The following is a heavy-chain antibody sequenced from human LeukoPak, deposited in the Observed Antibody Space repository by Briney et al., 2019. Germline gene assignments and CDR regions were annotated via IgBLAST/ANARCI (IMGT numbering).Heavy chain of an antibody. V-gene: IGHV3-30*02. J-gene: IGHJ3*02. CDR3: AILNGGYGGKHRNAAFDI. Sequence: PGGSLRLSCVASGFTFSSYGMHWVRQAPGKGLEWVSFIHYDGSNKYYADSVKGRFTISRDNSKNTLYLQMNSLRAEDTAVYYCAILNGGYGGKHRNAAFDIWGQGTMVTVSS. D-gene: IGHD4-23*01. CDR1: GFTFSSYG. CDR2: IHYDGSNK.